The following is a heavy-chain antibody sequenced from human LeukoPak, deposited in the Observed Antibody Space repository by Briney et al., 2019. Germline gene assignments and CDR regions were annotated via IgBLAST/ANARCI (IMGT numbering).Heavy chain of an antibody. D-gene: IGHD6-13*01. CDR3: ASLYSSSRYSDY. J-gene: IGHJ4*02. V-gene: IGHV1-2*06. CDR2: INPNSGGT. Sequence: ASVKVSCKASGYTFTGYYMHWVRQAPGQGLEWMGRINPNSGGTNYAQKFQGRVTMTRDTSISTAYMELSRLRSDDTAVYYCASLYSSSRYSDYWGQGTLVTVSS. CDR1: GYTFTGYY.